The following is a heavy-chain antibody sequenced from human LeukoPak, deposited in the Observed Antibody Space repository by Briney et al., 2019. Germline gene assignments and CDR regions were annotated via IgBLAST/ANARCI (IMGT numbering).Heavy chain of an antibody. V-gene: IGHV3-30*02. D-gene: IGHD5-18*01. J-gene: IGHJ4*02. CDR3: AKERETAMVTIDY. Sequence: QSGGSLRLSCAASGFTFSSYSMHWVRQAPGKGLEWVAFIRYDGSNKYYADSVKGRFTISRDNSKNTLYLQMNSLRAEDTAVYYCAKERETAMVTIDYWGQGTLVTVSS. CDR1: GFTFSSYS. CDR2: IRYDGSNK.